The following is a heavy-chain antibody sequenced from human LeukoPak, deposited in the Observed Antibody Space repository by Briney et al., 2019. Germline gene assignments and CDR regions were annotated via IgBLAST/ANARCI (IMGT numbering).Heavy chain of an antibody. J-gene: IGHJ2*01. CDR3: ATTSSLSGYSTAYWYFDL. CDR2: NYYSGST. CDR1: GGSICSYY. V-gene: IGHV4-59*01. D-gene: IGHD3-22*01. Sequence: KSSETLSLTCPVPGGSICSYYWSWIRQPPGKGLVWLGYNYYSGSTNYNPSLKSRVTISVATSKTQFSLKLSSVTAADTAVYYCATTSSLSGYSTAYWYFDLWGRGTLVTVSP.